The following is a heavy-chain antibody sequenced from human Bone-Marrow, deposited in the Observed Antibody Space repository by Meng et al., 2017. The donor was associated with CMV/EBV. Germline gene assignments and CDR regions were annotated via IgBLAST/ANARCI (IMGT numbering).Heavy chain of an antibody. CDR2: ISGSGGST. CDR3: AKVGIQLWFFDY. CDR1: GFTFDDYG. Sequence: GGSLRLSCAASGFTFDDYGMSWVRQAPGKGLEWVSAISGSGGSTYYADSVKGRFTISRDNSKNTLYLQMNSLRAEDTAVYYCAKVGIQLWFFDYWGQGTLVTVSS. J-gene: IGHJ4*02. D-gene: IGHD5-18*01. V-gene: IGHV3-23*01.